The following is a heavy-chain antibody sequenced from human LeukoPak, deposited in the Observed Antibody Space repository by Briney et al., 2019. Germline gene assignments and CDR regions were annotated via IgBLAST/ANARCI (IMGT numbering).Heavy chain of an antibody. CDR3: ARDLQNWFDP. CDR2: ISYDGSNK. J-gene: IGHJ5*02. D-gene: IGHD4-11*01. Sequence: GGPLRLSCAASGFTFSSYAMHWVRQAPGKGLERVAVISYDGSNKYYADSVKGRFTISRDNSKNTLYLQMNSLRAEDTAVYYCARDLQNWFDPWGQGTLVTVSS. CDR1: GFTFSSYA. V-gene: IGHV3-30-3*01.